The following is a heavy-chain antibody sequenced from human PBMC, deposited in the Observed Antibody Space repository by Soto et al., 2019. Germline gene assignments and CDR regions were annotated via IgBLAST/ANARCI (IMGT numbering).Heavy chain of an antibody. CDR2: ISYDGSNK. CDR3: AKDWPAYYDSSGSLDY. D-gene: IGHD3-22*01. CDR1: GFTFSSYG. Sequence: QVQLVESGEGVVQPGRSLRLSCAASGFTFSSYGMHWVRQAPGKGLEWVAVISYDGSNKYYADSVKGRFTISRDNSKNTLYLQMNSLRAEDTAVYYCAKDWPAYYDSSGSLDYWGQGTLVTVSS. V-gene: IGHV3-30*18. J-gene: IGHJ4*02.